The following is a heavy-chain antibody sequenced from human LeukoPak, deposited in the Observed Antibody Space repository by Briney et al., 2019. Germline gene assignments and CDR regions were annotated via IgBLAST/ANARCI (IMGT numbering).Heavy chain of an antibody. V-gene: IGHV3-30*02. CDR2: IRYDGSNK. Sequence: GGSLRLSCAASGFTFSSYGMHWVRQAPGKGLEWVAFIRYDGSNKYYADSVKGRFTISRDNSKNTLYLQMNSLRAEDTAVYYCAAQTYTAMVNWGQGTLVTVSS. D-gene: IGHD5-18*01. CDR1: GFTFSSYG. CDR3: AAQTYTAMVN. J-gene: IGHJ4*02.